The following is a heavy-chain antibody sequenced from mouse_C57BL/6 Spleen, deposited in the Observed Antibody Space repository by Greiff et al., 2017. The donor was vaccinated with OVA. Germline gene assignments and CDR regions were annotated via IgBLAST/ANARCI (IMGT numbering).Heavy chain of an antibody. D-gene: IGHD4-1*01. CDR3: VRELGLDWYFDV. V-gene: IGHV10-3*01. Sequence: EADGGLVQPKGSLKLSCAASGFTFNTYAMHWVRQAPGKGLEWVARIRSKSSNYATYYADSVKDRFTISRDDSQSMLYLQMNNLKTEDTATYYCVRELGLDWYFDVWGTGTTVTVSS. CDR1: GFTFNTYA. CDR2: IRSKSSNYAT. J-gene: IGHJ1*03.